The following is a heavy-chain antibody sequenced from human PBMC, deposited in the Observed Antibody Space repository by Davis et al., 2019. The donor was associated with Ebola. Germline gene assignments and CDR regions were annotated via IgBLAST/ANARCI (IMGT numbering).Heavy chain of an antibody. CDR2: VCYSGST. D-gene: IGHD2-15*01. Sequence: SETLSLTCTVSGGSISDYCWSWIRQAPGKGLEWIGSVCYSGSTDYNPSLKSRVTISEDTSKNQFSLNLRSVTAADTAMYYCARRGSGGSFDHWGQGTLVTVSS. V-gene: IGHV4-59*08. CDR3: ARRGSGGSFDH. CDR1: GGSISDYC. J-gene: IGHJ5*02.